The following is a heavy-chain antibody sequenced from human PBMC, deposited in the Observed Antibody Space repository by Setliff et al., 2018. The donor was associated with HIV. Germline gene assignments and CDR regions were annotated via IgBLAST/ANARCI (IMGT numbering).Heavy chain of an antibody. V-gene: IGHV1-24*01. CDR2: FDPEDGET. J-gene: IGHJ4*02. Sequence: ASVKVSCKVSGYILTELPMHWVRQAPGKGLEWMGGFDPEDGETIYTQKFQGRVTMTEDTSTDTAYMELSSLRSEDTAVYYCATVDEGVRGVINYYFDYWGQGTLVTVSS. CDR3: ATVDEGVRGVINYYFDY. D-gene: IGHD3-10*01. CDR1: GYILTELP.